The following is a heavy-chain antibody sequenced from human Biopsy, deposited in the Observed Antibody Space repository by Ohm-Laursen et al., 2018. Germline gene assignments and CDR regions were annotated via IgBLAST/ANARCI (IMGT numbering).Heavy chain of an antibody. J-gene: IGHJ4*02. Sequence: ASVKASCQASGYSFTSYYMHWVRQAPGQGLEWMGMINPSGSTTSYLQIFQGRVTMTRDTSKSTVYMELSSLRSADTAVYFCARNTGWYGDLYYFDYWGQGTLVTVSS. CDR2: INPSGSTT. CDR3: ARNTGWYGDLYYFDY. V-gene: IGHV1-46*01. D-gene: IGHD6-19*01. CDR1: GYSFTSYY.